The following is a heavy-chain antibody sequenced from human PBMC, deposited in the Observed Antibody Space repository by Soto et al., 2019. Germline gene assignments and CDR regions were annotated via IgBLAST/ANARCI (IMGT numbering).Heavy chain of an antibody. J-gene: IGHJ5*02. CDR1: GFTFSSNG. V-gene: IGHV3-30*03. CDR2: VSYDGSKK. CDR3: ARWVGGSMYDNSGKYES. D-gene: IGHD3-22*01. Sequence: QVQLVESGGGVVQPGRSLRLTCAGSGFTFSSNGMHWVRQAPGKGLEWVALVSYDGSKKYYADSVKGRFTISRDNSENTLYLQMNSLRAEDTAVYYCARWVGGSMYDNSGKYESSGQGTLVTVSS.